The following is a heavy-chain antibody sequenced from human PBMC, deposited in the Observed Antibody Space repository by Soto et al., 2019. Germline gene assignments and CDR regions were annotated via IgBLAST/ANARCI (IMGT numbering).Heavy chain of an antibody. Sequence: SVKVSCKASGGTFSSHAISWVRQAPGQGLEWMGGIIPIFGTANYAQKFQGRVTITADESTSTAYMELSSLRSEDTAVYYCARGRRIAAAGIYYYYYGMDVWGQGTTVTVSS. CDR2: IIPIFGTA. D-gene: IGHD6-13*01. J-gene: IGHJ6*02. CDR3: ARGRRIAAAGIYYYYYGMDV. CDR1: GGTFSSHA. V-gene: IGHV1-69*13.